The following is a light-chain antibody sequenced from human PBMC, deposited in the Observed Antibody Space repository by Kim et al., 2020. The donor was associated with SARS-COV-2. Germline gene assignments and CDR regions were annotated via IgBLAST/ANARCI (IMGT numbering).Light chain of an antibody. V-gene: IGKV1-9*01. CDR3: QQLNSYPRT. Sequence: SASVADRFTITGRASQGISTFLAWYQQQPGKAPQLLIYAASTLQSGVPSRFSGSGSGTDFTLTISSLQPEDFATYYCQQLNSYPRTFGQGTKLEI. CDR1: QGISTF. J-gene: IGKJ2*01. CDR2: AAS.